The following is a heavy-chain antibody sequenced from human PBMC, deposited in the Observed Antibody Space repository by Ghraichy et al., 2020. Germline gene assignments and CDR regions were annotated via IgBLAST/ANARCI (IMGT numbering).Heavy chain of an antibody. CDR2: ISYDGSNK. J-gene: IGHJ6*02. CDR3: AKERDTSGYYSFRGDYYGMDV. V-gene: IGHV3-30*18. D-gene: IGHD3-22*01. CDR1: GFTFSKYG. Sequence: SLNISCAASGFTFSKYGMHWVRQAPGQGLEWVAVISYDGSNKFCADSGRFSISRDNSKNTLYLQVNFLRPEDTAVYYCAKERDTSGYYSFRGDYYGMDVWGQGTTVTVSS.